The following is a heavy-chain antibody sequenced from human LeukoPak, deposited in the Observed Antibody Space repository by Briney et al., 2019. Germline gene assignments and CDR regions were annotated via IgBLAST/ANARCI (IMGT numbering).Heavy chain of an antibody. V-gene: IGHV4-31*03. CDR2: IYYSGST. Sequence: SETLSLTCTVSGGSISSGGYYWSWLRQHPGKGLEWIGYIYYSGSTYYNPSLKSRVTISVDTSKNQFSLKLSSVTAADTAVYYCARTYYYDSSGFHDAFDIWGQGTMVTVSS. CDR1: GGSISSGGYY. D-gene: IGHD3-22*01. J-gene: IGHJ3*02. CDR3: ARTYYYDSSGFHDAFDI.